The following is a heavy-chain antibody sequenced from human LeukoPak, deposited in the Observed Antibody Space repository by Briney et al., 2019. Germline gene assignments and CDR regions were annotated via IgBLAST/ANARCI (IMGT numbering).Heavy chain of an antibody. D-gene: IGHD3-3*01. CDR2: MNPNSGNT. Sequence: ASVKVSCKASGYTFTSYDINWVRQATGQGLEWMGWMNPNSGNTGYAQKFQGRVTITRNTSISTAYMELSSLRSEDTAVYYCARAGDRYYDFWSGSQNWFDPWGQGTLVTVSS. J-gene: IGHJ5*02. V-gene: IGHV1-8*03. CDR3: ARAGDRYYDFWSGSQNWFDP. CDR1: GYTFTSYD.